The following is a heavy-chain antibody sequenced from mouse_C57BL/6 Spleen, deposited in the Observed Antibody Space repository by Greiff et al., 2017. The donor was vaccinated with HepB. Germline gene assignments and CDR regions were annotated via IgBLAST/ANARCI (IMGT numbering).Heavy chain of an antibody. CDR2: IDPSDSET. CDR3: AGFYYGSSPSYFDV. D-gene: IGHD1-1*01. Sequence: QVQLKQPGAELVRPGSSVKLSCKASGYTFTSYWMHWVKQRPIQGLEWISNIDPSDSETHYNQKFKDKATLTVDKSSSTAYMQLSSLTSEDAAVFYCAGFYYGSSPSYFDVWGTGTTVTVSS. J-gene: IGHJ1*03. CDR1: GYTFTSYW. V-gene: IGHV1-52*01.